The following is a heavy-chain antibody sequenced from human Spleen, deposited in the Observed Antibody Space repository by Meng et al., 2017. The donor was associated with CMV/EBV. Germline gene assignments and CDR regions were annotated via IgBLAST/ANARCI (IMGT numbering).Heavy chain of an antibody. CDR1: GFTFSSYA. CDR2: ISYDGSNK. V-gene: IGHV3-30*04. D-gene: IGHD3-22*01. Sequence: GGSLRLSCAASGFTFSSYAMHWVRQAPGKGLEWVAVISYDGSNKYYADSVKGRFTVSRDNVKNSVYLQMNSLRVDDAAVYYCARQYDSYDYWGQGTLVTVSS. J-gene: IGHJ4*02. CDR3: ARQYDSYDY.